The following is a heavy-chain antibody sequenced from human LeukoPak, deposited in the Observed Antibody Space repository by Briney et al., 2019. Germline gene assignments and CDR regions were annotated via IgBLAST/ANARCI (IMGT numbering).Heavy chain of an antibody. CDR1: GFTFSSYA. J-gene: IGHJ6*02. V-gene: IGHV3-30-3*01. CDR3: SYGDYEVGYYGMDV. CDR2: ISYDGSNK. Sequence: GGSLRLSCAASGFTFSSYAMHWVRQAPGKGLEWVAVISYDGSNKYYADSVKGRFTISRDNSKNTLYLQMNSLRAEDTAVYYTSYGDYEVGYYGMDVWGQVTTVTVSS. D-gene: IGHD4-17*01.